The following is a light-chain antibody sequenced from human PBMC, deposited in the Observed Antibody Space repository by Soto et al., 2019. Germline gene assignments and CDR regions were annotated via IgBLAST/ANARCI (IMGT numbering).Light chain of an antibody. CDR1: SSDVGSYNL. CDR3: CSYAGSSTYV. Sequence: SALTDPASVSASPGQSLTISCPGTSSDVGSYNLVSWYQQHPGKAPKLMIYEGSKRPSGVSNRFSGSKSGNTASLTISGLQAEDEADYYCCSYAGSSTYVFGTGTKVTVL. V-gene: IGLV2-23*01. J-gene: IGLJ1*01. CDR2: EGS.